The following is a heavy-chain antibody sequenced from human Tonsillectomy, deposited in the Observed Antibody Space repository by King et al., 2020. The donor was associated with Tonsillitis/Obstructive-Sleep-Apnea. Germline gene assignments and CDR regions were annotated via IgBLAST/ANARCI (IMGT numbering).Heavy chain of an antibody. CDR3: AHRRHLKCTSTNCHVTWFDP. D-gene: IGHD2-2*01. CDR1: GFSLSTVGVG. J-gene: IGHJ5*02. V-gene: IGHV2-5*02. Sequence: TLKESGPTLVKPAQTLTLTCTLSGFSLSTVGVGVGWSRQPAGKALEWLALIYWDDDKRYSPSLKNRLTITKDTSTNQVVLTMTNMDPVDTSTTYCAHRRHLKCTSTNCHVTWFDPWGQGTLVTVSS. CDR2: IYWDDDK.